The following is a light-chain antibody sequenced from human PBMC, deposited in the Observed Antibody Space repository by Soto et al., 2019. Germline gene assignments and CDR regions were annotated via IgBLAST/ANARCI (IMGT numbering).Light chain of an antibody. V-gene: IGLV2-14*03. CDR1: SSDIGAYNY. Sequence: QSVLTQPASVSGSPGQSITISCTGTSSDIGAYNYVSWYQQHPGKAPKLMIYEVSNRPSGVSDRFSGSKSGNTASLTISELQAEDEADYYCSSYTSSLFVFGTGTKLTVL. CDR2: EVS. CDR3: SSYTSSLFV. J-gene: IGLJ1*01.